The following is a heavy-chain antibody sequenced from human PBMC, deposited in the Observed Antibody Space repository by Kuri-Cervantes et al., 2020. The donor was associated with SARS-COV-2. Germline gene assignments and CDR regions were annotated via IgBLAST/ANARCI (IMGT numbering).Heavy chain of an antibody. CDR1: GYTFTSYD. Sequence: ASVKVSCKASGYTFTSYDINWVRQATGQGLEWMGWMNPNSGNTGYAQKFQGRVTMTRNTSISTAYMELSSLRSEDTAVYYCARGEHWNDVAGYWGQGTLVTVSS. D-gene: IGHD1-1*01. CDR2: MNPNSGNT. CDR3: ARGEHWNDVAGY. V-gene: IGHV1-8*01. J-gene: IGHJ4*02.